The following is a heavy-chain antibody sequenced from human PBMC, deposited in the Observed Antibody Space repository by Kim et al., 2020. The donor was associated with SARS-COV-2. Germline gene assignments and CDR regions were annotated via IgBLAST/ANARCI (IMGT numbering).Heavy chain of an antibody. J-gene: IGHJ1*01. CDR2: IYYSGSA. D-gene: IGHD3-10*01. V-gene: IGHV4-59*13. CDR3: ARGGDYGSSFQH. Sequence: SETLSLTCNVSDGSINTYYWSWIRQPPGKGLEWIGYIYYSGSANYNPSLKSRVSISVDTSKNRISLHLTSVTPADTAVYYCARGGDYGSSFQHWGQGILVTVSS. CDR1: DGSINTYY.